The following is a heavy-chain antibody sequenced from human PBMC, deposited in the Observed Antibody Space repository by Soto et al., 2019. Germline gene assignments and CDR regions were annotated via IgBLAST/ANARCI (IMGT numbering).Heavy chain of an antibody. CDR2: INAVSGAG. CDR3: ATALGSSSTSCTLDY. J-gene: IGHJ4*02. D-gene: IGHD6-19*01. V-gene: IGHV1-69*01. CDR1: GGTFGSYA. Sequence: QVQLVQSGAEVKKPGSSVKVSCKASGGTFGSYAFSWVRQAPGQGLEGMGGINAVSGAGHYALKFKGRDTITADESTSTAYMELSSLSSPDTAVYYCATALGSSSTSCTLDYWGQGTRVIVSS.